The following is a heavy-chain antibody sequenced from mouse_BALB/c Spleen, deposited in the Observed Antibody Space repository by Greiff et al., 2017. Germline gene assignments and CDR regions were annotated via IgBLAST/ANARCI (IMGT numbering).Heavy chain of an antibody. CDR1: GYTFTDYA. Sequence: QVQLKESGPELVRPGVSVKISCKGSGYTFTDYAMHWVKQSHAKSLEWIGVISTYYGNTNYNQKFKGKATMTVDKSSSTAYMELARLTSEDSAIYYCARDGSSYVYAMDYWGQGTSVTVSS. CDR3: ARDGSSYVYAMDY. D-gene: IGHD1-1*01. J-gene: IGHJ4*01. CDR2: ISTYYGNT. V-gene: IGHV1-67*01.